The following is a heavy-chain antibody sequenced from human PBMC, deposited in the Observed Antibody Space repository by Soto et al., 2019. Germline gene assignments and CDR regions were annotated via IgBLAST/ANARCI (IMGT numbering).Heavy chain of an antibody. V-gene: IGHV3-30*18. CDR3: ANDGGPGYCSRSSCHSARAY. J-gene: IGHJ4*02. D-gene: IGHD2-15*01. CDR2: ISFDGSHK. CDR1: GFTFSNYG. Sequence: PGGSLRLSCAGSGFTFSNYGLHWVRQAPGKGLDWVSFISFDGSHKYYADSVTGRFTISRDNSNNMLYLQMGSLTTKDTAVYYCANDGGPGYCSRSSCHSARAYWGQGTLVTVSS.